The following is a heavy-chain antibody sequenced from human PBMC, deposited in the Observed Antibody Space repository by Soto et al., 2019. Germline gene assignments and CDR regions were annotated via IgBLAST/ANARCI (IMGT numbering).Heavy chain of an antibody. CDR2: INHSGST. CDR3: ERAQGAARPGFFDY. D-gene: IGHD6-6*01. CDR1: GGSFSGYY. V-gene: IGHV4-34*01. J-gene: IGHJ4*02. Sequence: SETLSLTCAVYGGSFSGYYWSWIRQPPGKGLEWIGEINHSGSTNYNPSLKSRVTISVDTSKNQFSLKLSSVTAADTAVYYCERAQGAARPGFFDYWGQGTLVTVSS.